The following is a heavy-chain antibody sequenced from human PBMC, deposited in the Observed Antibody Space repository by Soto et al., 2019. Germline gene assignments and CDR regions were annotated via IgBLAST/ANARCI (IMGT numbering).Heavy chain of an antibody. Sequence: PSETLSLTCTVSGGSISNYYWSWIRQPPGKGLQWIGYIFSSGSTNYNPSLKSRVTISVNTSKNQFSLNLNSVTAADTAVYYCAGQRRDFDYWGQGSLVPVSS. CDR3: AGQRRDFDY. CDR1: GGSISNYY. V-gene: IGHV4-59*08. J-gene: IGHJ4*02. CDR2: IFSSGST.